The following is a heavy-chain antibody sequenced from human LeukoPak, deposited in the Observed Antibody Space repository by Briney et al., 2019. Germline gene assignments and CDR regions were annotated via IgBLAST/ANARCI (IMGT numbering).Heavy chain of an antibody. Sequence: GGALRLSCAASGFTFSSYDMTWVRQAPGRGLEWVSSIRPGGDNTYYGDSVKGRFTISRDNSKNTVYLQMNNMRVDDTAVYYCACVAGWHWFDPWGQGTLVTVSS. D-gene: IGHD6-19*01. J-gene: IGHJ5*02. CDR2: IRPGGDNT. CDR3: ACVAGWHWFDP. V-gene: IGHV3-23*01. CDR1: GFTFSSYD.